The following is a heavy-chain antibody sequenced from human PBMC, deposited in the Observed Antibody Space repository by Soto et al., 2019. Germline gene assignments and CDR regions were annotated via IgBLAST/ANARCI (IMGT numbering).Heavy chain of an antibody. J-gene: IGHJ6*02. D-gene: IGHD1-1*01. CDR3: ARDRTSVGPYKTGAMDV. CDR1: GFAFSDYS. CDR2: ITGGSAYT. V-gene: IGHV3-11*06. Sequence: QVHLVESGGGLVKPGGSLRLSCTASGFAFSDYSMSWIRQAPGKGLEWVSSITGGSAYTNYADSVKGRFSISRDNTKNSLYLQMNSLRAEDTALYYCARDRTSVGPYKTGAMDVWGQGTTVTVSS.